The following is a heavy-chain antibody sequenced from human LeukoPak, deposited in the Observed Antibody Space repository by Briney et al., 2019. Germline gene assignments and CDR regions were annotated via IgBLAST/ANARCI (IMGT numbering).Heavy chain of an antibody. J-gene: IGHJ4*02. D-gene: IGHD6-19*01. Sequence: PGGSLRLSCAASGFTFSSYAMSWVRQAPGKGLEWVSAISGSGGSTHYADSVKGRFTVSRDNSKNTLYLQMNSLRAEDTAVYYCAKSPLLKWLVVNFDYWGQGTLVTVSS. CDR2: ISGSGGST. V-gene: IGHV3-23*01. CDR3: AKSPLLKWLVVNFDY. CDR1: GFTFSSYA.